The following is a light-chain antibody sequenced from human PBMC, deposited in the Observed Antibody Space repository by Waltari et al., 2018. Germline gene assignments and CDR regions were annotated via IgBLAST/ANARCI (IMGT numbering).Light chain of an antibody. V-gene: IGKV1-39*01. J-gene: IGKJ1*01. Sequence: DIQMTQSPSSLSASVGDRVTITCRASQSISHYLNWYQQKPLKAPKLLMFGASSLQSGVPSRFSGSGSGTDFTLTINKLQPEDFATYYCQQSYSSPWTFGQGTRVEIK. CDR3: QQSYSSPWT. CDR1: QSISHY. CDR2: GAS.